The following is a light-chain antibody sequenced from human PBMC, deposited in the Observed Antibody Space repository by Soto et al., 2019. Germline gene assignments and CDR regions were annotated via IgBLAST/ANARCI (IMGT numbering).Light chain of an antibody. V-gene: IGLV2-14*01. J-gene: IGLJ3*02. CDR3: SFYTISGV. Sequence: QSVLTQPASVSGSPGQSITISCTGTSSDVGGYNYVSWYQHHPGKAPKLIIYEVSNRLSGVSNRFSGSKSGNTASLTISGLQAEDEADYYCSFYTISGVFGGGTKVTVL. CDR1: SSDVGGYNY. CDR2: EVS.